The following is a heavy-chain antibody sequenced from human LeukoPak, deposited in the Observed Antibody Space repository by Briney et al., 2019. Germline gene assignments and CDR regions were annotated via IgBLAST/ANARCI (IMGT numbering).Heavy chain of an antibody. CDR1: GFTFSNYA. CDR2: ISDSGDKT. Sequence: PGGSLRLSCVASGFTFSNYAMSWVRQAPGKGLECVSAISDSGDKTDYADSVRGRFTIYRDNSKDTLYLQMNSLGAADTAVYYCAKDGGGYCNNSSCWGQGTLVTVSS. J-gene: IGHJ4*02. V-gene: IGHV3-23*01. D-gene: IGHD2-2*01. CDR3: AKDGGGYCNNSSC.